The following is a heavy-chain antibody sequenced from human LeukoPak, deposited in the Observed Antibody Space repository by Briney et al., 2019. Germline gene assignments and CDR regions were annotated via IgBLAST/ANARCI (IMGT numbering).Heavy chain of an antibody. CDR2: IIPILGIA. CDR3: ARALQQLGYFDL. J-gene: IGHJ2*01. V-gene: IGHV1-69*04. D-gene: IGHD6-13*01. Sequence: ASVKVSCKASGGTFSSYAISWVRQAPGQGLEWMGRIIPILGIANYAQKFQGRVTITADKSTSTAYMELSSLRSEDTAVYYCARALQQLGYFDLWGRGTLVTVSS. CDR1: GGTFSSYA.